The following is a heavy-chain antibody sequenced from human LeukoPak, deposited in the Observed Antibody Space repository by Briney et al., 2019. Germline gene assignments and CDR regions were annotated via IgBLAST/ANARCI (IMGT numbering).Heavy chain of an antibody. CDR3: AREAECSGGSCYSYGWFDP. Sequence: SETLSLTCTVSGGSVSSGLNKWSWIRQPPGKELEWIGDISYSGSASYHPPLRSRVTISLDTSTNQFSLTLGSVTAADTAVYYCAREAECSGGSCYSYGWFDPWGQGTQVIVSS. CDR1: GGSVSSGLNK. D-gene: IGHD2-15*01. V-gene: IGHV4-61*01. J-gene: IGHJ5*02. CDR2: ISYSGSA.